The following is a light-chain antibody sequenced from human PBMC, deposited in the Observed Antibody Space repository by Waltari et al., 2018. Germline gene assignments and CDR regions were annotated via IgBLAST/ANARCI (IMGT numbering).Light chain of an antibody. V-gene: IGLV2-14*03. Sequence: QSALTQPASVSASPGESITISSTATSSDVGDFNSVSWYQQHPGKAPKFMIYDVSNRPSGVSHRFSGSKSGNTVSLTISGLQAEDEAVYYCSSFTTSSTLLFGGGTKLTVL. CDR3: SSFTTSSTLL. CDR1: SSDVGDFNS. J-gene: IGLJ2*01. CDR2: DVS.